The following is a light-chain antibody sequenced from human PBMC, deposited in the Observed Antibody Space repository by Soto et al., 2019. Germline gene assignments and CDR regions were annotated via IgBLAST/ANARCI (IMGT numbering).Light chain of an antibody. Sequence: DIQMTQSPSTLSASVGDRVTITCRASQSISSWLAWYQQKPGKAPKLLIYKASSVESGVPSRFSGSVSGTDFTLTISSLQPDDFATYYCQQYNSYSYTFGQGTKLEIK. CDR1: QSISSW. V-gene: IGKV1-5*03. J-gene: IGKJ2*01. CDR3: QQYNSYSYT. CDR2: KAS.